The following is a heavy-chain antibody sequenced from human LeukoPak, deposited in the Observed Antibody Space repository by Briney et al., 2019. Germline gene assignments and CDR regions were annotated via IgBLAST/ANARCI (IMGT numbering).Heavy chain of an antibody. V-gene: IGHV3-64D*06. D-gene: IGHD2-15*01. CDR1: GFTFSSYA. Sequence: GGSLRLSCSASGFTFSSYAMHWVRQAPGKGLEYVSAISSNGGSTYYADSGKGRFTISRDNSNTTLYLQMRSLRAEDTAVYYCVKDGYCSGGSCYSQLDYWGQGTLVTASS. J-gene: IGHJ4*02. CDR2: ISSNGGST. CDR3: VKDGYCSGGSCYSQLDY.